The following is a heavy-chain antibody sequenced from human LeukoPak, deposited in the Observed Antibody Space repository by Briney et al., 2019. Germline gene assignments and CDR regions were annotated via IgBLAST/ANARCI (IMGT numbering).Heavy chain of an antibody. CDR2: ISGSGGST. J-gene: IGHJ4*02. CDR1: GFTFSSYA. V-gene: IGHV3-23*01. D-gene: IGHD3-22*01. Sequence: GGSLRLSCAASGFTFSSYAMSGVRQAPGKGLEWVSAISGSGGSTYYADSVKGRFTISRDNSKNTLYLQMNSLRAEDTAVYYCAKPHLYYYDSSGTTDSSDYWGQGTLVTVSS. CDR3: AKPHLYYYDSSGTTDSSDY.